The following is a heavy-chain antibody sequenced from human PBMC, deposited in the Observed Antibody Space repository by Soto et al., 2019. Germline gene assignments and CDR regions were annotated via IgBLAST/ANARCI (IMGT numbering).Heavy chain of an antibody. V-gene: IGHV3-72*01. J-gene: IGHJ6*03. D-gene: IGHD2-2*01. CDR1: GFTFSDHY. Sequence: EVQLVESGGGLVQPGGSLRLSCAASGFTFSDHYMDWVRQAPGKGLEWVGRTTNKVRSYTTKYAASVRGRFSISGDESKNAVFLQTDSLKTEHPAVYYCASGAEVVPAGMSWEYYYYIDVWGKGTRVTVSS. CDR2: TTNKVRSYTT. CDR3: ASGAEVVPAGMSWEYYYYIDV.